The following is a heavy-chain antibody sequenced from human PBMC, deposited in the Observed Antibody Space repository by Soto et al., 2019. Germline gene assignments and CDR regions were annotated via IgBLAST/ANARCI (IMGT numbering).Heavy chain of an antibody. CDR3: ARGSLAGITWADY. CDR2: ISAYSGNT. CDR1: CWTFSNDG. D-gene: IGHD1-7*01. J-gene: IGHJ4*02. V-gene: IGHV1-18*01. Sequence: SVKVSLKGSCWTFSNDGISWVRQAARQGLEWMGWISAYSGNTDYAQKFQGRITLTTDSPTNTVYMELKSLKSDDTAVYYCARGSLAGITWADYWGQGTQVTVSS.